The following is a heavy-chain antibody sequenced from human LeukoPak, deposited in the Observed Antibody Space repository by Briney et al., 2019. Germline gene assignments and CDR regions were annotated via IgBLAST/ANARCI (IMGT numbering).Heavy chain of an antibody. CDR2: TYYRSKWYN. CDR1: GDSVSSNSAA. V-gene: IGHV6-1*01. CDR3: ARSGIEGALDY. J-gene: IGHJ4*02. Sequence: SQTLSLTCAISGDSVSSNSAAWNWIRQSPSSGLEWLGRTYYRSKWYNGYAVSVKSRITIKPDTSENQFSLQLNSVTPEDTAVYYCARSGIEGALDYWGQGTLVTVSS. D-gene: IGHD1-26*01.